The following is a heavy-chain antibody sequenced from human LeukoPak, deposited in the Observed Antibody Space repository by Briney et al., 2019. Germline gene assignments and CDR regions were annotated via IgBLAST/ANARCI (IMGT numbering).Heavy chain of an antibody. D-gene: IGHD1-1*01. J-gene: IGHJ4*02. CDR1: GFTLSSYA. Sequence: PGGSLRLSCAASGFTLSSYAMSWVRQAPGKGLEWVSLISGNAGGTYYADSVKGRFTISRDNAKNSVYLQMSSLRAEDTAVYYCARDSYGWHDRWDYWGQGTLVTVSS. V-gene: IGHV3-23*01. CDR2: ISGNAGGT. CDR3: ARDSYGWHDRWDY.